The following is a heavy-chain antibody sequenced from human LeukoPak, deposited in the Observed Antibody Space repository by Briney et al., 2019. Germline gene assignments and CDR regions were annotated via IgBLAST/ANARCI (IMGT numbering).Heavy chain of an antibody. CDR2: SNPNSGGT. Sequence: ASVKVSCKASGYTFTDYYMHWVRQGPGQGLEWMGWSNPNSGGTQYAQKFQGRVTMTRDTSITTAYMELSSLTFDDTAVYYCARVKGGFGELSSFDYWGQGTLVTVSS. D-gene: IGHD3-10*01. CDR3: ARVKGGFGELSSFDY. J-gene: IGHJ4*02. CDR1: GYTFTDYY. V-gene: IGHV1-2*02.